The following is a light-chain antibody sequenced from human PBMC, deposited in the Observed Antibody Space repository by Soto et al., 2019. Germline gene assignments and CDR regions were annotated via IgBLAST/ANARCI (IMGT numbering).Light chain of an antibody. CDR1: QTVRNNY. J-gene: IGKJ4*01. Sequence: EFMLTQSPGTLSFSPGERATLSCSAIQTVRNNYLAWYQEKPGQAPRLLLYAASNRATGIQARFSVSGSGTDFTLAISSLEPEDFAVYYCQQRSNWPPVTFGGGTMVDVK. CDR2: AAS. V-gene: IGKV3-11*01. CDR3: QQRSNWPPVT.